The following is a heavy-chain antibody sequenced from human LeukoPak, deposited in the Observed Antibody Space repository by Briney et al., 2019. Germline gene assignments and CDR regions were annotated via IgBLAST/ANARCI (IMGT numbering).Heavy chain of an antibody. CDR2: INPNSGGT. D-gene: IGHD6-13*01. CDR3: ARGGRAYSSSWYY. Sequence: ASVKVSCKASGYTFTGYYMHWVRQAPGQGLEWMGWINPNSGGTKYAQKFQGRVTMTRDTSISTAYMELSRLRSDDTAVYYCARGGRAYSSSWYYWGQGTLVTVSS. CDR1: GYTFTGYY. J-gene: IGHJ4*02. V-gene: IGHV1-2*02.